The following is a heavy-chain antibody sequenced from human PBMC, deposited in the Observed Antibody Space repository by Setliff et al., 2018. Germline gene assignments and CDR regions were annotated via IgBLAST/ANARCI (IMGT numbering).Heavy chain of an antibody. J-gene: IGHJ4*02. CDR3: SRLVRYCTTTTCQRSSGDDY. V-gene: IGHV1-18*01. Sequence: ASVKVSCKNSGGTFSSFLVSWVRQAPGQGLEWMGWISGHTGNTYYTPKLQGRVTLTTDTSSDTAYLELTGLRSDDTAVYYCSRLVRYCTTTTCQRSSGDDYWGQGT. D-gene: IGHD2-8*01. CDR1: GGTFSSFL. CDR2: ISGHTGNT.